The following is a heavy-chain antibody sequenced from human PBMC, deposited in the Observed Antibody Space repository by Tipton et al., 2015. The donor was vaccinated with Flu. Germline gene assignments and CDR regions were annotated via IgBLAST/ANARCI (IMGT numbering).Heavy chain of an antibody. CDR1: GFTFSDYY. V-gene: IGHV3-11*01. J-gene: IGHJ4*02. CDR2: ISSSGSTI. Sequence: SLRLSCAASGFTFSDYYMSWIRQAPGKGLEWVSYISSSGSTIYYADSVKGRFTISRDNAKNSLYLQMNSLRAEDTAVYYCARDRDSAARLITSHWGQGTLVTVSS. D-gene: IGHD6-6*01. CDR3: ARDRDSAARLITSH.